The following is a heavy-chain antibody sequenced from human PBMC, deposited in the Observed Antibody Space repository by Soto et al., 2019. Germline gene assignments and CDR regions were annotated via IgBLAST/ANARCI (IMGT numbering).Heavy chain of an antibody. J-gene: IGHJ5*02. V-gene: IGHV4-31*03. CDR3: AREWLGCSSTSCYPGNWFDP. CDR1: GGSISSGGYY. CDR2: IYYSGST. Sequence: SSETPSLTCTVSGGSISSGGYYWSWIRQHPGKGLEWIGYIYYSGSTYYNPSLKSRVTISVDTSKNQFSLKLSSVTAADTAVYYCAREWLGCSSTSCYPGNWFDPWGQGTLVTVSS. D-gene: IGHD2-2*01.